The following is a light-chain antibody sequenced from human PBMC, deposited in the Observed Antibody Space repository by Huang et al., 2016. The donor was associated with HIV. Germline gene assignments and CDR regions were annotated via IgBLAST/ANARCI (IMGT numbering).Light chain of an antibody. V-gene: IGKV2-28*01. CDR1: ESLLHSNGHNY. CDR2: VGS. CDR3: MQALDTPRWT. Sequence: IVMTQSQQLLSVTPGEPASISCRPSESLLHSNGHNYLDWYLQKPGQSPQLLIYVGSNRASGVPDRFSGTGSGTYFTLKISRVESEDVGVYYCMQALDTPRWTFGQGTKVEIK. J-gene: IGKJ1*01.